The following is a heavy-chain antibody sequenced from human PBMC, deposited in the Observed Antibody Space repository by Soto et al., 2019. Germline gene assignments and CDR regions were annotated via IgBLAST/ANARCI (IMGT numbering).Heavy chain of an antibody. V-gene: IGHV4-59*11. J-gene: IGHJ4*02. CDR3: TRANWYSEY. CDR1: GGSISNHY. Sequence: QVQLQESGPGLVKPSETLSLTCTVSGGSISNHYWCWIRQPPGKGLEWIGYIYYNGNTNYNPPLTSRVTMSVDTSKNQISLKLSSVTAADTAVYYCTRANWYSEYWGQGTLVTVSS. CDR2: IYYNGNT. D-gene: IGHD7-27*01.